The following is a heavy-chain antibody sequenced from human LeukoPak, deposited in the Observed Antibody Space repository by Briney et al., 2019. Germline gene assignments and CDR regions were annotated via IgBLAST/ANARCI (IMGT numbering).Heavy chain of an antibody. CDR3: AKKSLSYGSDY. Sequence: GGSLRLSCAASGFTFSTYWMSWVRQAPGKGLEWVANIKQDGSEKYYVDSVKGRFTISRDNAKNSLYLQMNSLRAEDTAVYYCAKKSLSYGSDYWGQGTLVTVSS. CDR2: IKQDGSEK. J-gene: IGHJ4*02. CDR1: GFTFSTYW. D-gene: IGHD3-10*01. V-gene: IGHV3-7*03.